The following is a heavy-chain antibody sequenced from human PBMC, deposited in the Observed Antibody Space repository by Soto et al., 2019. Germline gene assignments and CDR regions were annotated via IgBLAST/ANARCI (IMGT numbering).Heavy chain of an antibody. CDR1: GVTFSSYA. Sequence: GASVKVSCKASGVTFSSYAISWVRQAPGQGLEWMGGIIPIFGTANYAQKFQGRVTITADESTSTAYMELSRLRSEDTAVYYCARGDYDSSGYYPRLDYWGQGTLVTVSS. J-gene: IGHJ4*02. V-gene: IGHV1-69*13. D-gene: IGHD3-22*01. CDR2: IIPIFGTA. CDR3: ARGDYDSSGYYPRLDY.